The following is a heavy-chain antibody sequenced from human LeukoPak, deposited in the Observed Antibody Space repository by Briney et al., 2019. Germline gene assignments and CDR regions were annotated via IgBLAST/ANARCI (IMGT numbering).Heavy chain of an antibody. Sequence: GGSLRLSGAASGFMFSSYWMTWVRQAPGKGLEWVANIRQDGGEAYYVDSVKGRFTVSRDNAKNLLYLQMNSLRAEDTAVYYCARETYYYGSGSPSAFDYWGQGTLVTVSS. V-gene: IGHV3-7*01. CDR3: ARETYYYGSGSPSAFDY. CDR1: GFMFSSYW. J-gene: IGHJ4*02. CDR2: IRQDGGEA. D-gene: IGHD3-10*01.